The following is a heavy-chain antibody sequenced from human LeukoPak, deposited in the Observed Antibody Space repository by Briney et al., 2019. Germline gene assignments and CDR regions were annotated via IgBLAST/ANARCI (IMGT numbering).Heavy chain of an antibody. J-gene: IGHJ6*02. Sequence: GGSLRLSCAASGFPFSNYDMHWLRRAPDKGLEWVAVIWYDGSNKYYEDSVKGRFTISRDISKNTLNLQMNSLRVEDTAVYYWARDVSRGYLRPLDVWGQGTTVTVSS. D-gene: IGHD5-18*01. CDR1: GFPFSNYD. CDR3: ARDVSRGYLRPLDV. V-gene: IGHV3-33*01. CDR2: IWYDGSNK.